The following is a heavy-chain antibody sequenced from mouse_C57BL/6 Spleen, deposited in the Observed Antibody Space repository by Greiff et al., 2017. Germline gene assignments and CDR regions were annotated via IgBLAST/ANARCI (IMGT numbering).Heavy chain of an antibody. CDR2: IHPNSGST. J-gene: IGHJ1*03. Sequence: QVQLQQPGAELVKPGASVKLSCKASGYTFTSYWMHWVKQRPGQGLEWIGMIHPNSGSTNYNEKFKSKATLTVDKSSSTAYMQLSSLTSEDSAVYYCAMDYYGSSYENCDVWGTGTTVTVSS. CDR1: GYTFTSYW. CDR3: AMDYYGSSYENCDV. V-gene: IGHV1-64*01. D-gene: IGHD1-1*01.